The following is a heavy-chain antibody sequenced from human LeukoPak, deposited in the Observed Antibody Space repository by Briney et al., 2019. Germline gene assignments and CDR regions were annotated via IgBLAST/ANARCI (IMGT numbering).Heavy chain of an antibody. CDR3: ARGVYDTLTGDYIGYYMDV. CDR2: INHSGSA. Sequence: SETLSLTCAVYGGSFSGYYWTWIRQSPGKGLEWIGEINHSGSAKYNPALRSRVTISVATPKNQFFLDLHSVTAADTAVYYCARGVYDTLTGDYIGYYMDVWAKGTTVTVSS. D-gene: IGHD3-9*01. V-gene: IGHV4-34*01. J-gene: IGHJ6*03. CDR1: GGSFSGYY.